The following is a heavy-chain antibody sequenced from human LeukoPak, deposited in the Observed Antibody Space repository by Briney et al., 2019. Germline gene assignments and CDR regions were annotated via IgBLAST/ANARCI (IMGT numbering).Heavy chain of an antibody. CDR2: TYHRSKWYN. Sequence: SQTLSLTCAISGDSVSSNSVAWIWIRQSPWRGLEWLGRTYHRSKWYNEYAVSVKSRITTNPDTSKNQISLQLNSVTPEDTAVYYCARGWAAASYGLDYWGQGTLVTVSS. V-gene: IGHV6-1*01. CDR3: ARGWAAASYGLDY. J-gene: IGHJ4*02. D-gene: IGHD6-13*01. CDR1: GDSVSSNSVA.